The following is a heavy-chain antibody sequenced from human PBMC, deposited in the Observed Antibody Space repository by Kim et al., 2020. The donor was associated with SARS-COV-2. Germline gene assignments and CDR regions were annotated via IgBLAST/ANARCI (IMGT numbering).Heavy chain of an antibody. V-gene: IGHV3-30-3*01. CDR1: GFTFSSYA. J-gene: IGHJ6*02. Sequence: GGSLRLSCAASGFTFSSYAMHWVRQAPGKGLEWVAVISYDGSNKYYADSVKGRFTISRDNSKNTLYLQMNSLRAEDTAVYYCARDYDIAAAGTFFVSYYYYYGMDVWGQGTTVTVSS. CDR3: ARDYDIAAAGTFFVSYYYYYGMDV. CDR2: ISYDGSNK. D-gene: IGHD6-13*01.